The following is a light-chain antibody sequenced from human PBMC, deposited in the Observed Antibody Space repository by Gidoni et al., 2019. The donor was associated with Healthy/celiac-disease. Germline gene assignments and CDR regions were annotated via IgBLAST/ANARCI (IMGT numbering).Light chain of an antibody. V-gene: IGKV1-12*01. CDR2: GAS. Sequence: DIQMTQSPSSVSASVGDSVTITCRASQGINSWLAWYQQKPGKAPKLLISGASILQSGVPSRFSGSGSGTDFTLTISSLQSQDFATYYCQQGNSFPLTFXPXTRVDFK. CDR1: QGINSW. J-gene: IGKJ3*01. CDR3: QQGNSFPLT.